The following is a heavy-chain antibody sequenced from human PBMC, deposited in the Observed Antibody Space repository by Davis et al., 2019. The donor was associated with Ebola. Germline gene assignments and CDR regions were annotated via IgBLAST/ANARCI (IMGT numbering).Heavy chain of an antibody. Sequence: ASVPVSCQASGYTFTSYDINWVRQAPGQGLEWMGWMNPNSGNTGYAQKFQGRVTMTRNTSISTAYMELSSLRSEDTAVYYCARGLLGGLVAAAGYYYFDYWGQGTLVTVSS. J-gene: IGHJ4*02. V-gene: IGHV1-8*01. CDR1: GYTFTSYD. CDR2: MNPNSGNT. CDR3: ARGLLGGLVAAAGYYYFDY. D-gene: IGHD6-13*01.